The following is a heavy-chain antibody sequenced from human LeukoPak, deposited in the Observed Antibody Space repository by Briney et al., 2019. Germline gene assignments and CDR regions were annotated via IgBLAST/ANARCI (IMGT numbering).Heavy chain of an antibody. J-gene: IGHJ6*03. CDR1: VGTFTSYA. V-gene: IGHV1-69*06. CDR3: ARGPILRFLEWSQRYYYYMDV. Sequence: GSPLRVSCKAAVGTFTSYAISWVRQAPGHGLEWMGGIIPISDTANYAQKCQGRVTITADKSTSKAYMEVRSLRSEDTAVYYCARGPILRFLEWSQRYYYYMDVWGKGTTVTVFS. CDR2: IIPISDTA. D-gene: IGHD3-3*01.